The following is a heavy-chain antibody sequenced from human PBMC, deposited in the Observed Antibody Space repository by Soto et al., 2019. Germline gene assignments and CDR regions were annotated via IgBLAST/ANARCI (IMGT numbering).Heavy chain of an antibody. CDR2: ISGSGGST. CDR3: AKDQPYDSSGYYSYRTPFDY. Sequence: GGSLRLSCAASGFTFSSYAMSWVRQAPGKGLEWVSAISGSGGSTYYADSVKGRFTISRDNSKNTLYLQMNSLRAEDTAVYYCAKDQPYDSSGYYSYRTPFDYWGQGTLVTVSS. CDR1: GFTFSSYA. V-gene: IGHV3-23*01. J-gene: IGHJ4*02. D-gene: IGHD3-22*01.